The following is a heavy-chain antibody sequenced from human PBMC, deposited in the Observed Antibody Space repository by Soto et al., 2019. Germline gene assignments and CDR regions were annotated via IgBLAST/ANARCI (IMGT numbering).Heavy chain of an antibody. V-gene: IGHV3-74*01. CDR1: GFTFSSYW. D-gene: IGHD1-7*01. Sequence: GGSLRLSCAASGFTFSSYWMHWVRQAPGKGLVWVSRINSDGSSTSYADSVKGRFTISRDNAKNTLYLQMNSLRAEDTAVYYCARVLRTPGPKYYFDYWGQGTLVTVSS. CDR2: INSDGSST. CDR3: ARVLRTPGPKYYFDY. J-gene: IGHJ4*02.